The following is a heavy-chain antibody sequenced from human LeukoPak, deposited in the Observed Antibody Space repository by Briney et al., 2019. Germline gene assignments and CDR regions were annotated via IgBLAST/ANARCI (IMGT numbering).Heavy chain of an antibody. J-gene: IGHJ4*02. D-gene: IGHD3-22*01. CDR2: INPNCGGT. CDR1: GYTFTGYY. Sequence: ASVKVSCKASGYTFTGYYMHWVRQAPGQGLEWMGWINPNCGGTNYAQKFQGRVTMTRDTSISTAYMELSRLRSDDTAVYYCAINKNYDSSGYYRYWGQGTLVTVSS. CDR3: AINKNYDSSGYYRY. V-gene: IGHV1-2*02.